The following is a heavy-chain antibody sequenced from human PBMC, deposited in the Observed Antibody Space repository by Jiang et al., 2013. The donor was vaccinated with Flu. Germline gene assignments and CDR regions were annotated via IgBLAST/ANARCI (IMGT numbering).Heavy chain of an antibody. CDR1: GYSFPIYW. CDR2: IYPSDSNT. Sequence: YGAEVKKPGESLKISRKGSGYSFPIYWIGWVRQMPGKGLEWMGSIYPSDSNTRYSPSFQGQVTMSVDKSVFTAYLQWSSLKASDTAMYYCARRSSGWSGKDSFDIWGQGTMVTVSS. D-gene: IGHD6-19*01. V-gene: IGHV5-51*01. CDR3: ARRSSGWSGKDSFDI. J-gene: IGHJ3*02.